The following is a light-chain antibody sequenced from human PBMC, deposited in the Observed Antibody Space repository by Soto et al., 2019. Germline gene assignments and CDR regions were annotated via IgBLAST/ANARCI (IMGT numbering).Light chain of an antibody. V-gene: IGKV3-20*01. Sequence: LCPWETATLPCRASQSVSSSYLAWYQQKPGQAPRLLIYGASNRATGIPDRFSGSGSGTDFTLTISRLEPEDFAVYYCQQDGGSSWTFGQGTKVDIK. CDR2: GAS. J-gene: IGKJ1*01. CDR3: QQDGGSSWT. CDR1: QSVSSSY.